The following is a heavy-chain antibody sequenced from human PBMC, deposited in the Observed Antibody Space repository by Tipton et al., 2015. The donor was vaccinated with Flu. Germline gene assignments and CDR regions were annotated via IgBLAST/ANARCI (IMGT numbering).Heavy chain of an antibody. CDR2: IYYSGST. V-gene: IGHV4-59*01. Sequence: GLVKPSETLSVTCTVSGGSISSYYWSWIRQPPGKGLEWIGYIYYSGSTNYNPSLKSRVTISVDTSKNQFSLKLCSVTAADTAVYYCARGDCSSTSCLGYWGQGTLVTVSS. J-gene: IGHJ4*02. CDR1: GGSISSYY. D-gene: IGHD2-2*01. CDR3: ARGDCSSTSCLGY.